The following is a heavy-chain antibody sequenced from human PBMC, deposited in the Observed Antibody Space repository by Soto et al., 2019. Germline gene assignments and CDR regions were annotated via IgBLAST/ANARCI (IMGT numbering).Heavy chain of an antibody. CDR1: GGSISSSSYY. CDR3: ARNLGKEDY. CDR2: IYYSGST. Sequence: SETLSLTCTVSGGSISSSSYYWGWIRQPPGKGLEWIGSIYYSGSTYYNPSLKSRVTISVDTSKNQFSLKLSSVTAADTAVYYCARNLGKEDYWGQGTLVTVSS. D-gene: IGHD7-27*01. J-gene: IGHJ4*02. V-gene: IGHV4-39*01.